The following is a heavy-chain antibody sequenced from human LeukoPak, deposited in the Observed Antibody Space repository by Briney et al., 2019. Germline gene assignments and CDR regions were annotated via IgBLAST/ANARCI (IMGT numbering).Heavy chain of an antibody. CDR1: GFTVSSNS. D-gene: IGHD4/OR15-4a*01. V-gene: IGHV3-53*01. CDR2: IYSDNT. J-gene: IGHJ4*02. CDR3: ARRAGAYSHPYDH. Sequence: GGSLRLSCTVSGFTVSSNSMSWVRQAPGKGLEWVSFIYSDNTHYSDSVKGRFTISRDNSKNTLYLQMNSLRAEDTAVYYCARRAGAYSHPYDHWGQGTLVTISS.